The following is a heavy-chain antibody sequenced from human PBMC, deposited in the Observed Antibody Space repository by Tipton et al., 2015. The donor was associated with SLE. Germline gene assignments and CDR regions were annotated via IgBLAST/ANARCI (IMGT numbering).Heavy chain of an antibody. CDR3: ARGGWELSFDY. V-gene: IGHV4-61*01. D-gene: IGHD1-26*01. CDR2: IYYSGST. CDR1: GGSVSSGSYY. Sequence: TLSLTYTVSGGSVSSGSYYWSWIRQPPGKGLEWIGYIYYSGSTNYNPSLKSRVTISVDTSKNQFSLKLSSVTAADTAVYYCARGGWELSFDYWGQGTLVTVSS. J-gene: IGHJ4*02.